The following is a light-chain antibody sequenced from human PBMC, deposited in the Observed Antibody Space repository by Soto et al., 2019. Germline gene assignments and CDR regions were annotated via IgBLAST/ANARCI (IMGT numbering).Light chain of an antibody. CDR2: GAS. J-gene: IGKJ1*01. CDR3: QQYGSSGT. V-gene: IGKV3-20*01. CDR1: QSGSNNY. Sequence: EIVLTQSPGTLSLSPGERATLSCRASQSGSNNYLAWYQQKPGQAPRLLIHGASNRATGIPDRFSGSGSGTDFTLTISRLEPEDFAVYYCQQYGSSGTFGQGPKVEIK.